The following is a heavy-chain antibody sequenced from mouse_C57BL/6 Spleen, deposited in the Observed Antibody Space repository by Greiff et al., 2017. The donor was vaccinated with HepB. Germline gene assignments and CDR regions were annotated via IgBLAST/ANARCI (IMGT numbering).Heavy chain of an antibody. V-gene: IGHV1-82*01. CDR3: ARGGIYYDCDDAMDY. CDR1: GYAFSSSW. CDR2: IYPGDGDT. D-gene: IGHD2-4*01. Sequence: VQLQQSGPELVKPGASVKISCKASGYAFSSSWMNWVKQRPGKGLEWIGRIYPGDGDTNYNGKFKGKATLTADKSSSTAYMQLSSLTSEDSAVYFCARGGIYYDCDDAMDYWGQGTSVTVSS. J-gene: IGHJ4*01.